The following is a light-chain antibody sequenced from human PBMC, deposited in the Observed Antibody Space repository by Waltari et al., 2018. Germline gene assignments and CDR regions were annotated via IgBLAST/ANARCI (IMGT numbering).Light chain of an antibody. V-gene: IGKV4-1*01. CDR1: QSVLYSSNNKNY. CDR3: QQYYSTPPRT. CDR2: WAS. Sequence: DIVMTQSPDSLAVSLGERATINCKCRQSVLYSSNNKNYLAWYQQKPGQPPKLLIYWASTRESGVPDRFSGSGSGTDFTLTISSLQAEDVAVYYCQQYYSTPPRTFGQGTKVEIK. J-gene: IGKJ1*01.